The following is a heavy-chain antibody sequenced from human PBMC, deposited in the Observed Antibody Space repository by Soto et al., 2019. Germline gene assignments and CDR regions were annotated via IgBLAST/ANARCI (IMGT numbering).Heavy chain of an antibody. J-gene: IGHJ4*02. V-gene: IGHV3-23*01. CDR1: GFTFTNYA. Sequence: VGSLRLSCAASGFTFTNYAMNWVRQAPGKGLEWVSAISGSVDRTYYADSVKGRFTISRDNSRNTLYLQMNSLRAEDTAVYYCAKDRYYDFWGGRYYFDYWGQGTLVTVSS. CDR2: ISGSVDRT. CDR3: AKDRYYDFWGGRYYFDY. D-gene: IGHD3-3*01.